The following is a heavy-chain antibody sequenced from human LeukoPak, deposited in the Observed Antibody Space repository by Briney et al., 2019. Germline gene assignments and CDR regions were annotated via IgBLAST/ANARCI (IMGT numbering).Heavy chain of an antibody. CDR1: GDSITTNSYW. V-gene: IGHV4-39*01. CDR3: ARRGIWDLQIGNWFDP. D-gene: IGHD3-16*01. Sequence: SETLSLTCSMSGDSITTNSYWWGWIRQSPGEGLEWIWSIYSSGTRHYNPSLKTPATISPDPSKNQYSMRLTSVTAADTAIYYCARRGIWDLQIGNWFDPWGQGILVIVSS. CDR2: IYSSGTR. J-gene: IGHJ5*02.